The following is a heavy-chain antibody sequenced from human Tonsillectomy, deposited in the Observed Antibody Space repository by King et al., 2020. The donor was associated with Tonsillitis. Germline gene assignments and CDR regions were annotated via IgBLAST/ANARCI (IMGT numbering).Heavy chain of an antibody. Sequence: VQLVESGGGLVQPGGSLRLSCAASGFTFSSYAMSWVRQAPGKGLEWVSAISGSGGSTYYADSVKGRFTISRDNSKNTLYLQMNSLRDEDTAVYYCANAKNYYYYYGMDVWGQGTTVTVSS. CDR2: ISGSGGST. CDR1: GFTFSSYA. CDR3: ANAKNYYYYYGMDV. J-gene: IGHJ6*02. V-gene: IGHV3-23*04.